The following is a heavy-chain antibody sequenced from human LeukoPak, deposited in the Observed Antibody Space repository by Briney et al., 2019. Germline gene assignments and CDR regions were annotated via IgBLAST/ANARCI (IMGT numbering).Heavy chain of an antibody. CDR3: ARSFSGMDY. D-gene: IGHD3-10*01. V-gene: IGHV3-64*01. J-gene: IGHJ4*02. CDR1: GFTFSSFA. CDR2: ISGNGDST. Sequence: GGSLRLSCAASGFTFSSFAMHWVRQAPGKGLEYVSTISGNGDSTYYANSVRGRFTISRDNSKNTLYLQMGSLGTEDMAVYYCARSFSGMDYWGQGTLATVSS.